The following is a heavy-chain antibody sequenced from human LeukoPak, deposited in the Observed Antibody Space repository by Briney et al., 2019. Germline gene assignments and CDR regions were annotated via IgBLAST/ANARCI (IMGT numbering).Heavy chain of an antibody. CDR3: AREAGAPNWFDP. V-gene: IGHV3-33*01. J-gene: IGHJ5*02. D-gene: IGHD6-19*01. CDR1: GFTFSSYG. Sequence: PTGKSLRLSCAASGFTFSSYGMHWARQAPGKGLEWVAVIWDDGSNKYYADSVKGRFTISRDNSKNTLYLQMNSLRAEDTAVCYCAREAGAPNWFDPWGQGTLVTVSS. CDR2: IWDDGSNK.